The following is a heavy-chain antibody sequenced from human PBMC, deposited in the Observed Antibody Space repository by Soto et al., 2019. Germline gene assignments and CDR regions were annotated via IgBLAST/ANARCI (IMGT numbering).Heavy chain of an antibody. D-gene: IGHD6-13*01. Sequence: QVQLVQSGAEVKKPGASVKVSCKASGYTFTSYDINWVRQATGQGLEWMGWMNPNSGNTGYAQKSQGRVTMTRNTSLITAYLELSSLRPEDTAVYYCARRAYSSSWYYYYYYGMDVWGQGTTVTVSS. CDR3: ARRAYSSSWYYYYYYGMDV. J-gene: IGHJ6*02. V-gene: IGHV1-8*01. CDR1: GYTFTSYD. CDR2: MNPNSGNT.